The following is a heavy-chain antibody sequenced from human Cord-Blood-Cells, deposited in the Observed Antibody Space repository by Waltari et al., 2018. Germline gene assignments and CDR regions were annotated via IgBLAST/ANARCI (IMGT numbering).Heavy chain of an antibody. V-gene: IGHV1-69*01. Sequence: QVQLVQSGAEVKKPGSSVKVSCKASGGTFSSYAISWVRQAPGQGLEWMGGSIPIFGTANYAKKFQGRGTSTADESTSTAYMELSSLRSEDTAVYYCARLYYYDSSGYYNWFDPWGQGTLVTVSS. D-gene: IGHD3-22*01. J-gene: IGHJ5*02. CDR1: GGTFSSYA. CDR2: SIPIFGTA. CDR3: ARLYYYDSSGYYNWFDP.